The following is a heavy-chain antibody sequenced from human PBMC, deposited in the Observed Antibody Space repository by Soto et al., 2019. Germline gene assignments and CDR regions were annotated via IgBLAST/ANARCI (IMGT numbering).Heavy chain of an antibody. CDR1: GYTFTGYY. D-gene: IGHD5-12*01. CDR2: IDPNSGGT. J-gene: IGHJ4*02. V-gene: IGHV1-2*04. CDR3: ARGLVVYAPGYSGYDYFDY. Sequence: GASVKVSCKASGYTFTGYYMHWVRQAPGQGLEWMGWIDPNSGGTNYAQKFQGWVTMTRDTSISTAYMELSRLRSDDTAVYYCARGLVVYAPGYSGYDYFDYWGQGTLVTVSS.